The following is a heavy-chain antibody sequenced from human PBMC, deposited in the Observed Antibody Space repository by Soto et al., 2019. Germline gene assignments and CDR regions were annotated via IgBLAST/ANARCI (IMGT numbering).Heavy chain of an antibody. Sequence: ELQLVESGGGLVQPGGSLRLSCAASGFTFSMYRMSWVRQAPGKGLEWVANIQQEGSEKEYVESVKGRFTISRDNAKNSLYMQMNSLSAEDTAVYYCARLDSGAAYSCGLDVWGKGTTVTVSS. CDR1: GFTFSMYR. J-gene: IGHJ6*04. CDR3: ARLDSGAAYSCGLDV. V-gene: IGHV3-7*01. CDR2: IQQEGSEK. D-gene: IGHD6-25*01.